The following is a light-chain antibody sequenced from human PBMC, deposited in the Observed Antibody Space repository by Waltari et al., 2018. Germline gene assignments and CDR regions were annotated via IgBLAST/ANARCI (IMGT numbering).Light chain of an antibody. J-gene: IGKJ1*01. V-gene: IGKV3-20*01. CDR1: QSVSRT. CDR2: EAS. Sequence: ELVLTQSPGNLSLSPGDRATLSCRARQSVSRTLAWYQQKPGQAPTLLIYEASSRATGIPDRFSGSGSGTDFSLTISRLEPEDFAVYYCQKYGTLPATFGQGTKVEIK. CDR3: QKYGTLPAT.